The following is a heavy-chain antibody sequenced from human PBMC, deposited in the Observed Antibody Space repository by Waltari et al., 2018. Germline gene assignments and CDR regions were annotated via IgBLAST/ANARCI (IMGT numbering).Heavy chain of an antibody. V-gene: IGHV3-21*02. D-gene: IGHD6-19*01. Sequence: EVQLVESGGGLVKPGGSLRLSCVAAGLKFSAYAMNWVRQAPGKGLEWVSSIGISSSFMDYADSVRGRFTVSRDNAKNTLYLQMDTLRAEDTAVYYCAREGAEQWVVEDYGMDVWGQGTTVTVSS. J-gene: IGHJ6*02. CDR3: AREGAEQWVVEDYGMDV. CDR1: GLKFSAYA. CDR2: IGISSSFM.